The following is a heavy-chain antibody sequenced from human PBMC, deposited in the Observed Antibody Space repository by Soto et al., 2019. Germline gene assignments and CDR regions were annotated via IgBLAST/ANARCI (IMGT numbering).Heavy chain of an antibody. CDR3: AKDGIYTVTYYS. CDR1: GFTFSDFA. J-gene: IGHJ5*01. CDR2: ISGNGDVT. Sequence: VQLSESGGGLAQPGGSLRLSCEGSGFTFSDFAIGWVRPAPGKRLEWVSVISGNGDVTYYADCVKSRFVISQDNSKNTMLLQMNSLTAEDTAVYHCAKDGIYTVTYYSWGRGTLVTVSS. V-gene: IGHV3-23*01. D-gene: IGHD1-26*01.